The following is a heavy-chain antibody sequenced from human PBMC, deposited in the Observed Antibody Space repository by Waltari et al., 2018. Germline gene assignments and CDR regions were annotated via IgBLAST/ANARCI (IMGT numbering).Heavy chain of an antibody. J-gene: IGHJ4*02. Sequence: QAQLQESGPGLVKPSQTLSLTCTVSGGSVMSISYYWSWIRQPAGKGLEWIGRIYSNGSANYNPSLGSRVSISLDKSKNQFSLRLSSVTAADTALYYCARMRTAVAGFYFDNWGQGALVTVSS. CDR1: GGSVMSISYY. CDR2: IYSNGSA. CDR3: ARMRTAVAGFYFDN. D-gene: IGHD6-19*01. V-gene: IGHV4-61*02.